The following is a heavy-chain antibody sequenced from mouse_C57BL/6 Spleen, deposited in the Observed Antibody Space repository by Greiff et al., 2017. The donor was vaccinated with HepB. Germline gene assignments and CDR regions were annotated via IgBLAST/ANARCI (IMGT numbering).Heavy chain of an antibody. CDR2: IDPSDSYT. CDR1: GYTFTSYW. CDR3: ARRRTVFDY. J-gene: IGHJ2*01. V-gene: IGHV1-69*01. Sequence: QVRLQQSGAELVMPGASVKLSCKASGYTFTSYWMHWVKQRPGQGLEWIGEIDPSDSYTNYNQKFKGKSTLTVDKSSSTAYMQLSSLTSEDSAVYYCARRRTVFDYWGQGTTLTVSS.